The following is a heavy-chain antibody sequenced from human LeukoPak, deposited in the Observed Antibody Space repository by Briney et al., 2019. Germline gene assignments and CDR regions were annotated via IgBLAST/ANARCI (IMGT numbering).Heavy chain of an antibody. CDR2: INHSGST. V-gene: IGHV4-34*01. Sequence: SETLSLTCAVYGGSFSGYYWSWIRQPPGKGLEWIGEINHSGSTNYNPSLKSRVTISVGTSKNQFSLKLSSVTAADTAVYYCARGVVVVPAAHPGAYFDYWGQGTLVTVSS. J-gene: IGHJ4*02. CDR1: GGSFSGYY. CDR3: ARGVVVVPAAHPGAYFDY. D-gene: IGHD2-2*01.